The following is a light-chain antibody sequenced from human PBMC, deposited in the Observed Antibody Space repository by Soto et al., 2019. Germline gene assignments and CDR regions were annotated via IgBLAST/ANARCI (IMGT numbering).Light chain of an antibody. V-gene: IGLV3-21*02. CDR2: DDS. CDR3: QVWDGSSDHYV. Sequence: SYHISPPPSLSVAPEQTNRITCGVDNIGSDSVHWYQQKPGQAPLLVVYDDSDRPSGIPERFSGFSYGNTATLTISRVEAGDEADYYCQVWDGSSDHYVFGTGTKVTVL. J-gene: IGLJ1*01. CDR1: NIGSDS.